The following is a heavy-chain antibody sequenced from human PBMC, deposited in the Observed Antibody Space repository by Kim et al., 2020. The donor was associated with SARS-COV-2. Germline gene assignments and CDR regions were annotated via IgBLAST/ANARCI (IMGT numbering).Heavy chain of an antibody. J-gene: IGHJ4*02. V-gene: IGHV3-15*01. Sequence: GGSLRLSCVVSGFPFINAWLTWVRQVPGRGPEWIGRIKSKTEGGTTDYAAPVKGRFTLSRDDSKNTIYLQMDSLKVEDTAVYYCSIDLAWTGGSFWGQGTLVTVSS. CDR1: GFPFINAW. CDR2: IKSKTEGGTT. CDR3: SIDLAWTGGSF. D-gene: IGHD3-10*01.